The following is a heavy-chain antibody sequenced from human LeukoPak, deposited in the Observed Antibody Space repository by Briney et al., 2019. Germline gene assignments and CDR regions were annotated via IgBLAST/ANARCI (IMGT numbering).Heavy chain of an antibody. CDR2: IIPILGIA. Sequence: GASVKVSCKASGGTFSSYAISWVRQAPGQGLEWMGRIIPILGIANYAQKFQGRVTITADKSTSTAYMELSSLRSEDTAVYYCARERVVVDAFDIWGQGTMVTVSS. CDR3: ARERVVVDAFDI. J-gene: IGHJ3*02. D-gene: IGHD2-15*01. CDR1: GGTFSSYA. V-gene: IGHV1-69*04.